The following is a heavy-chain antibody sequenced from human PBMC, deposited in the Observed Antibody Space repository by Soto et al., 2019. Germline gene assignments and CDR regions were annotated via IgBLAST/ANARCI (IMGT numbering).Heavy chain of an antibody. CDR3: ARDHYYDSSGYSTSFDY. D-gene: IGHD3-22*01. CDR1: GFTFSSYG. CDR2: IWYDGSNK. V-gene: IGHV3-33*01. J-gene: IGHJ4*02. Sequence: QVQLVESGGGVVQPGRSLRLSCAASGFTFSSYGRHWVRQAPGKGLEWVAVIWYDGSNKYYADSVKGRFTISRDNSKNTLYLQMNSLRAEDTAVYYCARDHYYDSSGYSTSFDYWGQGTLVTVSS.